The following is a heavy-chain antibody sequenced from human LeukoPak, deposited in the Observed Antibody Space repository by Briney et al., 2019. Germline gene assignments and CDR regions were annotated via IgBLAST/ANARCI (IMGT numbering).Heavy chain of an antibody. Sequence: SETLSLTCTVSGGSISSSNWWSWVRQPPGKGLEWIGEIYHSGSTNYNPSLKSRVTISVDKSKNQFSLKLSSVTAADTAVYYCATVVVVAAYPHYYYYMDVWGKGTTVTVSS. CDR1: GGSISSSNW. J-gene: IGHJ6*03. CDR3: ATVVVVAAYPHYYYYMDV. CDR2: IYHSGST. D-gene: IGHD2-15*01. V-gene: IGHV4-4*02.